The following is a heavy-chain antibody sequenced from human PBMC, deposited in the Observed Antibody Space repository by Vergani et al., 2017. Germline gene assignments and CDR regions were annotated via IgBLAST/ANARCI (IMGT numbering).Heavy chain of an antibody. J-gene: IGHJ5*02. D-gene: IGHD3-16*01. V-gene: IGHV3-48*01. CDR3: ARDFGPVPSPFDP. CDR2: VSTGTKSQ. CDR1: GFDFSSYI. Sequence: QLVESGGGWVQPGGSLRLSCVVSGFDFSSYIMNWVRQALGKGLEWVSFVSTGTKSQSYAESVKGRFTISRDSAKNSLYLQMNSLRAEDTAVYYCARDFGPVPSPFDPWGQGTLVTVSS.